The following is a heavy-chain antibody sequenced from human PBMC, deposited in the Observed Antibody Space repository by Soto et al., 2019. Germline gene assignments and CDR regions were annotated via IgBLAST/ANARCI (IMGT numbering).Heavy chain of an antibody. D-gene: IGHD1-26*01. CDR3: ARDLYSGSYSGYYYYGMDV. Sequence: ASVEVSCRASGYTFTGYYMHWVRQAPGQGLEWMGWINPNSGGTNYAQKFQGWVTMTRDTSISTAYMELSRLRSDDTAVYYCARDLYSGSYSGYYYYGMDVWGQGTTVTVSS. CDR1: GYTFTGYY. V-gene: IGHV1-2*04. J-gene: IGHJ6*02. CDR2: INPNSGGT.